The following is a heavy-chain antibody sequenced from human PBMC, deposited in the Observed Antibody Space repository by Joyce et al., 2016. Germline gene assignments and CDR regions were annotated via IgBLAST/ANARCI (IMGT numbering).Heavy chain of an antibody. Sequence: VQLVQSGAEVKKPGSSVKVSCKVSGGNYYDYTITWVRQAPGQGLEWIGRTDPSVGVANYARKFRGRVALTADKSTATAYLELNSLRLDDTAMFFCTRGRIEYSKTFNAYDIWGQGTMVTVSS. CDR2: TDPSVGVA. CDR3: TRGRIEYSKTFNAYDI. D-gene: IGHD2/OR15-2a*01. V-gene: IGHV1-69*04. CDR1: GGNYYDYT. J-gene: IGHJ3*02.